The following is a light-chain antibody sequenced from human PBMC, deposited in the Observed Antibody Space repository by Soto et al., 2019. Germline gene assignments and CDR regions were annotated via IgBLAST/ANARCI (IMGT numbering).Light chain of an antibody. CDR3: QQYYSTPWT. Sequence: DIVMTQSPDSLAVSLGEGATINCKSSQNVVYSSNNKNYLAWYQQKLGQPPKLLIRWASTRESGVPDRFSGSGSGTDFTLTISSLQAEDVAVYYCQQYYSTPWTFGQGTKVDNK. CDR2: WAS. CDR1: QNVVYSSNNKNY. V-gene: IGKV4-1*01. J-gene: IGKJ1*01.